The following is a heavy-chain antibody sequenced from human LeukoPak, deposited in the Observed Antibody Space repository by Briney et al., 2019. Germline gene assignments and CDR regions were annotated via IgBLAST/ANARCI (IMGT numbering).Heavy chain of an antibody. CDR3: ALSGDGYINFDY. V-gene: IGHV4-39*01. J-gene: IGHJ4*02. CDR2: IYYSGST. D-gene: IGHD5-24*01. Sequence: SETLSLTCTVSGGSISSSSYYWGWIRQPPGKGLEWIGSIYYSGSTYYNPSLKSRVTISVDTSKNQSSLKLSSVTAADTAVYYCALSGDGYINFDYWGQGTLVTVSS. CDR1: GGSISSSSYY.